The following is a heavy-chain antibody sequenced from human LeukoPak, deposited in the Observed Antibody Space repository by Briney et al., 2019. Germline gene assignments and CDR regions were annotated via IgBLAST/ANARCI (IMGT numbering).Heavy chain of an antibody. D-gene: IGHD6-25*01. CDR3: AKDKGRILTAAPKDAFDM. CDR1: GFTFSSYA. J-gene: IGHJ3*02. CDR2: ISGSGGST. V-gene: IGHV3-23*01. Sequence: QPGGSLRLSCAASGFTFSSYAMSWVRQAPGKGLEWVSAISGSGGSTYYADSVKGRFTISRDKSKDTPYLQMTSLRAEDTAVYYCAKDKGRILTAAPKDAFDMWGHGTMVTVSS.